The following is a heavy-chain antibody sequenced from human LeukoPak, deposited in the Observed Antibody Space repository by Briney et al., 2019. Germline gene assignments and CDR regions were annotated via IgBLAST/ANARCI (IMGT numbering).Heavy chain of an antibody. CDR1: GFTFSNYW. CDR2: INQDGSEE. J-gene: IGHJ4*02. V-gene: IGHV3-7*01. Sequence: GGSLRLSCAASGFTFSNYWMTWVRQAPGKGLEWVAHINQDGSEEHYMDSVKARFTISRDNAKNSLSLQTNSLRAEDTAVYYCVRDGGVSGYDLLDYWGQGTLVTVSS. D-gene: IGHD5-12*01. CDR3: VRDGGVSGYDLLDY.